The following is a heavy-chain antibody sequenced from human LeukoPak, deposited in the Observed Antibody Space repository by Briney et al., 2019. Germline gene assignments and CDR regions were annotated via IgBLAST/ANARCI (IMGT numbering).Heavy chain of an antibody. CDR3: AIQNVVIRH. Sequence: PGGSLRLSCEASGFTFSSHEMNWVRQAPGKGLEWVSYISSSGGTIYYADSVKGRFTISRDNAKNSLYLQMSSLRGEDTAVYYCAIQNVVIRHWGQGTLVTVSS. D-gene: IGHD3-22*01. V-gene: IGHV3-48*03. CDR1: GFTFSSHE. CDR2: ISSSGGTI. J-gene: IGHJ4*02.